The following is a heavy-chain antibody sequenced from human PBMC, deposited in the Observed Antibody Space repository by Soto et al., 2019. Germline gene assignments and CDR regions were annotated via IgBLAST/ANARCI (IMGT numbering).Heavy chain of an antibody. J-gene: IGHJ6*02. D-gene: IGHD5-18*01. CDR3: ARDSTWIPYYHYGMDV. CDR1: GFSVSSNY. Sequence: EVQLVESGGGLIQPGGSLRLSCAASGFSVSSNYMSWVRQAPGKGLEWVSVIYSGGNTHYAVSVKGRFTISRDNSKNTLYLQMNSLRAEDTAVYYCARDSTWIPYYHYGMDVWGQGTTVTVSS. CDR2: IYSGGNT. V-gene: IGHV3-53*01.